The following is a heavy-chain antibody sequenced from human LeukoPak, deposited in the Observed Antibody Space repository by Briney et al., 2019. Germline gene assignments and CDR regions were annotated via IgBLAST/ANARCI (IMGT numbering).Heavy chain of an antibody. Sequence: ASAKVSCKASGYTFTGYYMHWVRQAPGQGLEWMGWINPNSGGTNYAQKFQGRVTMTRDTSISTAYMELSRLRSDDTAVYYCARDALYYYYGMDVWGQGTTVTVSS. CDR2: INPNSGGT. CDR3: ARDALYYYYGMDV. CDR1: GYTFTGYY. V-gene: IGHV1-2*02. J-gene: IGHJ6*02.